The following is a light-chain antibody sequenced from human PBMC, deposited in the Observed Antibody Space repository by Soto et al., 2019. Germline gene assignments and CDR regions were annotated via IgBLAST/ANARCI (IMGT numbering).Light chain of an antibody. CDR3: QQYGSSPWT. J-gene: IGKJ1*01. Sequence: EIVLTQSPGTLSLSPGERATLSCRASQSVGNNYLAWHQQKPGQAPRPLIYGASTRATGIPDRFSGSGSGKDFTLNISRLDPEDFAVYYCQQYGSSPWTFGQGTKVEIK. CDR1: QSVGNNY. CDR2: GAS. V-gene: IGKV3-20*01.